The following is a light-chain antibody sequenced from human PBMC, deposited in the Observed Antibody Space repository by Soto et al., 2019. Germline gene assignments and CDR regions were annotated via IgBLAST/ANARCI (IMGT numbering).Light chain of an antibody. J-gene: IGKJ4*01. V-gene: IGKV3-11*01. CDR3: QQRSNWPLT. Sequence: EIVLTQSPATLSLSPGERATLSCRASQSVSSYLAWYQQKPGQAPRLLIYAASNRATGIPARFSGSGSGTDFTLTINSLEPEDSAIYYCQQRSNWPLTFGGGTKVEIE. CDR2: AAS. CDR1: QSVSSY.